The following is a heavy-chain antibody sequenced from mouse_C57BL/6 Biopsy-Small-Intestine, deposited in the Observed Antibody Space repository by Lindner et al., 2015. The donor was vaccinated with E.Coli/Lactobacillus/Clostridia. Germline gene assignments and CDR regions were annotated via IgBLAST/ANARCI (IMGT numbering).Heavy chain of an antibody. Sequence: VQLQESGPELVKPGDSVKISCKASGYSFTGYFMNWVIQSHGKSLEWIGRINPYNGGTSYNQKFKGKATLTVNKSSSTAYMQLKSLTSEDSAVYYCAREGAIAWFAYWGQGTLVTVSA. V-gene: IGHV1-20*01. CDR1: GYSFTGYF. J-gene: IGHJ3*01. CDR3: AREGAIAWFAY. CDR2: INPYNGGT.